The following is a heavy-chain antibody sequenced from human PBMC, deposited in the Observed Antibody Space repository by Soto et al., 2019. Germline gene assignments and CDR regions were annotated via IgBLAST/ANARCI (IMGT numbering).Heavy chain of an antibody. J-gene: IGHJ5*02. Sequence: TLSLTLAVASGSIRSGFYSWNCFRQSPGQGLEWIGYIYNSGNTYYYPPLMSRVTISVDRSQIHFSLELTSVTAADTAVYYCARGSDGVWNWFDPWGQGAQVPVSS. D-gene: IGHD2-21*02. CDR3: ARGSDGVWNWFDP. V-gene: IGHV4-30-2*06. CDR1: SGSIRSGFYS. CDR2: IYNSGNT.